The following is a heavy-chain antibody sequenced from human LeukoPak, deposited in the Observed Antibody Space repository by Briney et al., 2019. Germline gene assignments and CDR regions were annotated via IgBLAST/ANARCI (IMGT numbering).Heavy chain of an antibody. CDR2: IYHSGST. CDR1: GYSISSGYY. D-gene: IGHD3-22*01. CDR3: ARRDDSSGYHKIFDY. J-gene: IGHJ4*02. Sequence: SETLSLTCTVSGYSISSGYYWGWIRQPPGKGLEWIGSIYHSGSTYYNPSLKSRVTISVDTSKNQFPLKLSSVTAADTAVYYCARRDDSSGYHKIFDYWGPGTLVTVSS. V-gene: IGHV4-38-2*02.